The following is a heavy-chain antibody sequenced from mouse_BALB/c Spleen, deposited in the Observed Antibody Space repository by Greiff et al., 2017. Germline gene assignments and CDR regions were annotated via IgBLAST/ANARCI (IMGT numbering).Heavy chain of an antibody. V-gene: IGHV1-67*01. CDR1: GYTFTDYA. J-gene: IGHJ3*01. CDR2: ISTYYGNT. Sequence: QVQLKQSGPELVRPGVSVKISCKGSGYTFTDYAMHWVKQSHAKSLEWIGVISTYYGNTNYNQKFKGKATMTVDKSSSTAYMELARLTSEDSAIYYCARDSAWFAYWGQGTLVTVSA. CDR3: ARDSAWFAY.